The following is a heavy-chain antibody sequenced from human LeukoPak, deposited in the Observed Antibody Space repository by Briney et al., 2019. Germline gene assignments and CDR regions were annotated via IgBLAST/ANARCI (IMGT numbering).Heavy chain of an antibody. V-gene: IGHV3-7*03. CDR3: AKDIRDYSRTTNYGMDV. J-gene: IGHJ6*02. CDR1: GFTFSSYW. Sequence: QAGGSLRLSCAASGFTFSSYWMSWVRQAPGKGLEWVANIKQDGSEKYYVDSVKGRFTISRDNAKNSLYLQMNSLRTEDTALYYCAKDIRDYSRTTNYGMDVWGQGTTVTVSS. CDR2: IKQDGSEK. D-gene: IGHD1-14*01.